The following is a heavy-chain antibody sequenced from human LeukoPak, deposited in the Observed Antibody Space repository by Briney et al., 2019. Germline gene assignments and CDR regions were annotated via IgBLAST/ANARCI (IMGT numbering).Heavy chain of an antibody. CDR1: GFTFSSYA. V-gene: IGHV3-30-3*01. CDR2: ISYDGSNK. D-gene: IGHD3-16*01. J-gene: IGHJ4*02. CDR3: AGAAPPYYDYVWGSPYY. Sequence: GGSLRLSCAASGFTFSSYAMHWVRQAPGKGLEWVAVISYDGSNKYYADSVKGRFTISRDNSKNTLYLQMNSLRAEDTAVYYCAGAAPPYYDYVWGSPYYWGQGTLVTVSS.